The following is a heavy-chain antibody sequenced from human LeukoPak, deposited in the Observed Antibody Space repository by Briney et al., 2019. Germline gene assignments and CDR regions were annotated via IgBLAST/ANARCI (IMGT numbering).Heavy chain of an antibody. CDR1: GGSISSGGYS. D-gene: IGHD4-17*01. Sequence: SETLSLTCAVSGGSISSGGYSWSWIRQPPGKGLEWIGYIYHSGSTYYNPSLKSRVTISVDRSKNQFSLKLSSVTAADTAVYYCARDLRAFYGDYVGAFDTWGQGTMVTVSS. CDR2: IYHSGST. CDR3: ARDLRAFYGDYVGAFDT. V-gene: IGHV4-30-2*01. J-gene: IGHJ3*02.